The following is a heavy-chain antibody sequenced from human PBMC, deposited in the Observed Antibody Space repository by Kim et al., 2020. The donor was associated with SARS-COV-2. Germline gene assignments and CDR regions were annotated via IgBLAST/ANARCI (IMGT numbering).Heavy chain of an antibody. CDR2: INWNGGST. CDR3: ARERERRPPFWSGYEFDY. J-gene: IGHJ4*02. V-gene: IGHV3-20*04. Sequence: GGSLRLSCAASGFTFDDYGMSWVRQAPGKGLEWVSGINWNGGSTGYADSVKGRFTISRDNAKNSLYLQMNSLRAEDTALYYCARERERRPPFWSGYEFDYWGQGTLVTVSS. CDR1: GFTFDDYG. D-gene: IGHD3-3*01.